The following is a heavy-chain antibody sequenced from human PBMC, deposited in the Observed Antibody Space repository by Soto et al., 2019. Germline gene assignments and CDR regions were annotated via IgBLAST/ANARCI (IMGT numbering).Heavy chain of an antibody. CDR1: GFTFSTYA. J-gene: IGHJ4*02. D-gene: IGHD5-18*01. CDR2: ISGNGNSA. Sequence: GGSLRLSCAASGFTFSTYAMIWVRQAPGRGLEWVSSISGNGNSAHYADSVNGRFTVSRDNSKNTMYLRMNSLRAEDTALYYCAKSTWIQLWPAYWGQGTLVTVSS. CDR3: AKSTWIQLWPAY. V-gene: IGHV3-23*01.